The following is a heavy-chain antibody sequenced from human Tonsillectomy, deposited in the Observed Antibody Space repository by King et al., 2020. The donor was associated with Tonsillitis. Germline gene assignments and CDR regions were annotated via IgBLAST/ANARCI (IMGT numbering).Heavy chain of an antibody. V-gene: IGHV4-39*01. D-gene: IGHD2-15*01. CDR3: AGQDIVVVVAAEMIAFDI. J-gene: IGHJ3*02. CDR2: IYYSGST. Sequence: LQLQESGPGLVKPSETLSLTCTVSGGSISSSSYYWGWIRQPPGKGLEWIGSIYYSGSTYYNPSLKSRVTISVDTSKNQFHLKLSSVTAADTAVYYCAGQDIVVVVAAEMIAFDIWGQGTMVTVSS. CDR1: GGSISSSSYY.